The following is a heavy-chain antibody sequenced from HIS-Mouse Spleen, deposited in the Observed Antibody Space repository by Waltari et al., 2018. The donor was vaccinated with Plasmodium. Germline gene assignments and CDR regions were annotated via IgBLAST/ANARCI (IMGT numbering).Heavy chain of an antibody. D-gene: IGHD1-1*01. CDR1: GFTFSSYD. Sequence: EVQLVESGGGLVQPGGSLGLSCADSGFTFSSYDMHWVRQATGKGLEWVSAIGTAGDTYYPGSVKGRFTISRENAKNSLYLQMNSLRAGDTAVYYCARGRWNHAFDIWGQGTMVTVSS. CDR3: ARGRWNHAFDI. CDR2: IGTAGDT. J-gene: IGHJ3*02. V-gene: IGHV3-13*01.